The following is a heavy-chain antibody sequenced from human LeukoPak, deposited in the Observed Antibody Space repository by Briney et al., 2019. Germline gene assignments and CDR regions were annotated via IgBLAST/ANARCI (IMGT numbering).Heavy chain of an antibody. CDR3: AKDQYYDILASPKTIYYSYGMDV. CDR1: GFTFSSYS. CDR2: TSGSGGST. J-gene: IGHJ6*02. V-gene: IGHV3-23*01. Sequence: PGGSLTLSCAASGFTFSSYSMSWVRQAPGRGLEWVAATSGSGGSTYYADTVKGRFTISRDNSKNTLYLQMNSLRAEDTAVYYSAKDQYYDILASPKTIYYSYGMDVWGQGTTVTVSS. D-gene: IGHD3-9*01.